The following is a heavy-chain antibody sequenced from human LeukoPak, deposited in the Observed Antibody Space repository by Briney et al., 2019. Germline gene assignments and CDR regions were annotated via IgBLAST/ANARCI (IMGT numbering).Heavy chain of an antibody. J-gene: IGHJ4*02. CDR3: ARGGSSSGWNGIDY. CDR1: GYTFTSYD. V-gene: IGHV1-8*01. D-gene: IGHD6-19*01. CDR2: MNPNSGNT. Sequence: GASVKVSCKASGYTFTSYDINWVRQATGQGLEWMGWMNPNSGNTGYAQKFQGRVTMTRNTSISTAYMELSSLRSEDTAVYYCARGGSSSGWNGIDYWGQGTLVTVSS.